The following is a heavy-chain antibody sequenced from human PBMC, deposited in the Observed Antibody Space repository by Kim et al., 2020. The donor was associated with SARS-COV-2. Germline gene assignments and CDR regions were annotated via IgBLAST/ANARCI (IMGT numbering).Heavy chain of an antibody. CDR2: INHSGST. D-gene: IGHD3-22*01. J-gene: IGHJ3*02. Sequence: SETLSLTCAVYGGSFSGYYWSWIRQPPAKGLEWIGEINHSGSTNYNPSLKSRVTISVDTSKNQFSLKLSSVTAADTAVYYCARGRRITMIVVVIGHSAFDIWGQGTMVTVSS. CDR3: ARGRRITMIVVVIGHSAFDI. CDR1: GGSFSGYY. V-gene: IGHV4-34*01.